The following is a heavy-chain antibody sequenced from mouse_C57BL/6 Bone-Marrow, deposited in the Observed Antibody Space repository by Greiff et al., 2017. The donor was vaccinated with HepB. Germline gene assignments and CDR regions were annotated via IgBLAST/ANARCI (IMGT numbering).Heavy chain of an antibody. CDR3: ARGGLLLRSY. Sequence: EVQGVESGGGLVKPGGSLKLSCAASGFTFSSYAMSWVRQTPEKRLEWVATISDGGSYTYYPDNVKGRFTISRDNAKNNLYLQMSHLKSEDTAMYYCARGGLLLRSYWGQGTLVTVSA. CDR1: GFTFSSYA. D-gene: IGHD1-1*01. V-gene: IGHV5-4*01. J-gene: IGHJ3*01. CDR2: ISDGGSYT.